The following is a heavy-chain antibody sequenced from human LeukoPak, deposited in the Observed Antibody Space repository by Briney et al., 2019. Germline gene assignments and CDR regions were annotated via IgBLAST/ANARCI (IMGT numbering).Heavy chain of an antibody. Sequence: GGSLRLSCEASGFTFSIYGMHWVRQAPGKGLECVANIRNDGYKQYYGDSVKGRFTISRDNSKNTVYLQMNSLRIEDTAVYYCAKEGIEGYWGQGTLVTVSS. D-gene: IGHD2-21*01. CDR2: IRNDGYKQ. CDR1: GFTFSIYG. V-gene: IGHV3-30*02. CDR3: AKEGIEGY. J-gene: IGHJ4*02.